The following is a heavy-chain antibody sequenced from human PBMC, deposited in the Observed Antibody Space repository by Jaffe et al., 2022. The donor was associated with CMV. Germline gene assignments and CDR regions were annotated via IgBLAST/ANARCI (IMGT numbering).Heavy chain of an antibody. CDR1: GFTFSSYG. J-gene: IGHJ3*02. CDR3: ARDHHYYDSSGYLYIDAFDI. Sequence: QVQLVESGGGVVQPGRSLRLSCAASGFTFSSYGMHWVRQAPGKGLEWVAVIWYDGSNKYYADSVKGRFTISRDNSKNTLYLQMNSLRAEDTAVYYCARDHHYYDSSGYLYIDAFDIWGQGTMVTVSS. CDR2: IWYDGSNK. V-gene: IGHV3-33*08. D-gene: IGHD3-22*01.